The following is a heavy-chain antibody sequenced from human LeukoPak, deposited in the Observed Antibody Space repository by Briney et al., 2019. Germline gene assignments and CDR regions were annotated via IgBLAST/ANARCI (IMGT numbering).Heavy chain of an antibody. Sequence: KPSETLSLTGTVSGGSISSSSYYWGWIRQPPGKGLEWNGSIYYSGSTYYNPSLKSRVTISVDTSKNQFSLKLSSVTAADTAVYYCARHSGPKVQEYSGSLDAFDIWGQGTMVTVSS. CDR1: GGSISSSSYY. D-gene: IGHD1-26*01. CDR2: IYYSGST. V-gene: IGHV4-39*01. J-gene: IGHJ3*02. CDR3: ARHSGPKVQEYSGSLDAFDI.